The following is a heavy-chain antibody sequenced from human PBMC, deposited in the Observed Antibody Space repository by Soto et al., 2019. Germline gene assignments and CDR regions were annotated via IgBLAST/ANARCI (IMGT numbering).Heavy chain of an antibody. J-gene: IGHJ4*02. D-gene: IGHD4-17*01. CDR1: GGSFSGYY. CDR2: INHSGST. Sequence: SETLSLTCAVYGGSFSGYYWSWIRQPPGKGLEWIGEINHSGSTNYNPSLKSRVTISVDTSKNQSSLKLSSVTAADTAVYYCALRPTVTTYDYWGQGTLVTVSS. V-gene: IGHV4-34*01. CDR3: ALRPTVTTYDY.